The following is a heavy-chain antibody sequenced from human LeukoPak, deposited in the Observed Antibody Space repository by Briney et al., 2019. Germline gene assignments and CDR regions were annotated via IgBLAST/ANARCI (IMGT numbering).Heavy chain of an antibody. CDR2: ITSRGEST. CDR1: GFTFSIYA. CDR3: ARDRPNYYGSDGHYYRRDGDY. D-gene: IGHD3-22*01. Sequence: GGSLRLSCAASGFTFSIYAMSWVRQAPGKGLQWVSSITSRGESTWYVDSVKGRFTITRDNSENTLYLRMHSLRAEDTAVYYCARDRPNYYGSDGHYYRRDGDYWGWGTLVSVSS. V-gene: IGHV3-23*01. J-gene: IGHJ4*02.